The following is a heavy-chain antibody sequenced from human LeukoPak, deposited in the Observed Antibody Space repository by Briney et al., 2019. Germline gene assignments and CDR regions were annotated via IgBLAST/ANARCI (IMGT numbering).Heavy chain of an antibody. CDR2: INHSGST. CDR1: GGSFSGYY. CDR3: ARSHPPYCYYGMDV. J-gene: IGHJ6*02. Sequence: SETLSLTCAVYGGSFSGYYWSWIRQPPGKGLEWIGEINHSGSTNYNPSLKSRVTISVDTSKNQFSLKLSSVTAADTAVYYCARSHPPYCYYGMDVWGQGTTVTVSS. V-gene: IGHV4-34*01.